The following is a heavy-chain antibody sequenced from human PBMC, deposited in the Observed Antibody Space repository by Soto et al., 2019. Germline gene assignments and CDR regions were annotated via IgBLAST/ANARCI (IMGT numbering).Heavy chain of an antibody. Sequence: EVQLVESGGGLVKPGGSLRLSCAASGFTFSNAWMSWVRQAPGKGLEWVGRIKSKTDGGTTDYAAPVKGRFTISRDDSKNTLYLQMNSLKTEDTAVYYCTTVGGDYDFWSGYYPYYFDYWGQGTLVTVSS. CDR3: TTVGGDYDFWSGYYPYYFDY. V-gene: IGHV3-15*01. D-gene: IGHD3-3*01. CDR1: GFTFSNAW. J-gene: IGHJ4*02. CDR2: IKSKTDGGTT.